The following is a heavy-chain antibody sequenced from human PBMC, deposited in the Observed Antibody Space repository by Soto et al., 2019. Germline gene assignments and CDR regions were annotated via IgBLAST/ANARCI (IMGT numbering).Heavy chain of an antibody. CDR2: INYSGST. V-gene: IGHV4-39*02. CDR1: GASIISSSYY. J-gene: IGHJ5*02. CDR3: ARERLAVAGKGGWFDP. D-gene: IGHD6-19*01. Sequence: SETLSLTCTVSGASIISSSYYWGWIRQPPGKGLEWLGSINYSGSTYYNPSLKSRVTISADTSKNQFSLKLRSVTAADTAVYYCARERLAVAGKGGWFDPWGQETLVTAPQ.